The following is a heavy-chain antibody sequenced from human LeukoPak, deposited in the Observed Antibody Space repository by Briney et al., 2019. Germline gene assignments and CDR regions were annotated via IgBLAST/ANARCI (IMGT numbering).Heavy chain of an antibody. Sequence: GGSLRLSCAASGFTFSSYAMSWVRQAPGKGLEWVSSISGSGGVTYYGDSVKGRFTISRDSPKNTLYLQMNSLRAEDTAVYYCAKGRSVTTIFWPFDYWGQGTLVTVSS. CDR2: ISGSGGVT. D-gene: IGHD3-9*01. V-gene: IGHV3-23*01. J-gene: IGHJ4*02. CDR1: GFTFSSYA. CDR3: AKGRSVTTIFWPFDY.